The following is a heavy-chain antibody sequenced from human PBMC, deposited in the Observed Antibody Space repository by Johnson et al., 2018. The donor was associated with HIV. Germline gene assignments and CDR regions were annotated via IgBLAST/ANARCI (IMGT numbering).Heavy chain of an antibody. CDR2: ISYDGSNQ. V-gene: IGHV3-30*04. CDR1: GFTFSSYA. CDR3: AREPGYSSGPDAFDL. D-gene: IGHD6-19*01. Sequence: QVQLVESGGGVVQPGRSLRLSCAASGFTFSSYAMHWVRQAPGKGLEWVAVISYDGSNQYYADSVKGRFTLSRDNSKNTLYLQMNSLRAEDTAVYYCAREPGYSSGPDAFDLWGQGTMVTVSS. J-gene: IGHJ3*01.